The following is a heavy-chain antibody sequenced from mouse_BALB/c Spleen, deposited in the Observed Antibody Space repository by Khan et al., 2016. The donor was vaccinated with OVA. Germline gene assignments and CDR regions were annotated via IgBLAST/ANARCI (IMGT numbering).Heavy chain of an antibody. D-gene: IGHD2-14*01. J-gene: IGHJ4*01. CDR2: INTYTGEP. Sequence: QIQLVQSGPELKKPGETVKISCKASGYTFTNYGMNWVKQAPGKGLKWMGFINTYTGEPTYADDFKGRFAFSLETSASTAYLQINNLKHEDTSTYFCARVGYSGTMDYWGQGTSVTGSS. CDR3: ARVGYSGTMDY. V-gene: IGHV9-3-1*01. CDR1: GYTFTNYG.